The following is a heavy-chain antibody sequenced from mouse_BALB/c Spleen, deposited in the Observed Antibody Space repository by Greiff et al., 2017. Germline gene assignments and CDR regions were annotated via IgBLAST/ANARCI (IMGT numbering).Heavy chain of an antibody. J-gene: IGHJ3*01. V-gene: IGHV14-1*02. CDR3: AEGNLTWFAY. D-gene: IGHD2-1*01. Sequence: DVQLQESGAELVRPGALVKLSCKASGFNIKDYYMHWVKQRPEQGLEWIGWIDPENGNTIYDPKFQGKASITADTSSNTAYLQLSSLTSEDTAVYYCAEGNLTWFAYWGQGTLVTVSA. CDR2: IDPENGNT. CDR1: GFNIKDYY.